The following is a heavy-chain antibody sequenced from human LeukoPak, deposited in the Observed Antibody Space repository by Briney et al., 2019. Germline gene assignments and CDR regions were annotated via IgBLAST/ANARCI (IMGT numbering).Heavy chain of an antibody. V-gene: IGHV3-30*02. J-gene: IGHJ3*02. Sequence: GGSLRLSCAASGFTFSSYGMHWVRQAPGKGLEWVAFIRYDGSNKYYADSVKGRFTISRDNSKNTLYLQMNSLRAEDTAVYYCAKYYIVGATRGAFDIWGQGTMVTVSS. CDR2: IRYDGSNK. D-gene: IGHD1-26*01. CDR3: AKYYIVGATRGAFDI. CDR1: GFTFSSYG.